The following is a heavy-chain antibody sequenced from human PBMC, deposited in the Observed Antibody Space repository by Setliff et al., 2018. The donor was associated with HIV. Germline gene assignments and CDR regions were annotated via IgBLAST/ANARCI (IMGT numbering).Heavy chain of an antibody. Sequence: PGGSLRLSCAASGFTFSTYWMIWVRQAPGKGLEWVAKIKQDGSEEYYVDSVKGRFTISRDNAKNSVYLQMNSLRAADTAVYYCARDLEQQWLRLFGYWGQGTLVTVSS. D-gene: IGHD6-19*01. CDR1: GFTFSTYW. CDR2: IKQDGSEE. V-gene: IGHV3-7*01. J-gene: IGHJ4*02. CDR3: ARDLEQQWLRLFGY.